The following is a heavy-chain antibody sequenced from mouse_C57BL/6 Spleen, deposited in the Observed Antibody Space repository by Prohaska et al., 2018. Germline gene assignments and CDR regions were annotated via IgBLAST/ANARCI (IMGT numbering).Heavy chain of an antibody. J-gene: IGHJ4*01. V-gene: IGHV4-1*01. CDR1: GIDFSRYW. CDR2: INPDSRTI. Sequence: EVKLLQSGGGLVQPGGSLKVSCAASGIDFSRYWMTWVRRAPEKGIEWIGEINPDSRTINYAPSLRDKFIISRDNDKNTLYLQMSKVRSEDTALYYCARLLGDYWGQGTSVTVSS. CDR3: ARLLGDY.